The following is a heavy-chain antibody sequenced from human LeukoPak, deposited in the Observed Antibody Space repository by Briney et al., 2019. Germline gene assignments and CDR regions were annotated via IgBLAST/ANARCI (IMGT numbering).Heavy chain of an antibody. V-gene: IGHV4-34*01. J-gene: IGHJ5*02. CDR3: ARARVPRAIAAAVNWFDP. CDR1: GGSFSGYY. Sequence: PSETLSLTCAVYGGSFSGYYWSWIRQPPGKGLEWIGEINHSGSTNYNPSLKSRVTMSVDTSKNQFSLKLSSVTAADTAVYYCARARVPRAIAAAVNWFDPWGQGTLVTVSS. CDR2: INHSGST. D-gene: IGHD6-13*01.